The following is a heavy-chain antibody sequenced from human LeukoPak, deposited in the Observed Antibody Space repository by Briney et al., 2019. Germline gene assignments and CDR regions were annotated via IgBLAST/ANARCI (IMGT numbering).Heavy chain of an antibody. J-gene: IGHJ4*02. CDR2: IKQDGSEK. D-gene: IGHD3-22*01. Sequence: GGSLRLSCAASGFTFSSYWMSWVRQAPGKGLXXXXXIKQDGSEKYYVDSVKGRFTISGDNAKNSLYLQMNSLRAEDTAVYYCARTGRSNYYDSSGYYWGQGTLVTVSS. CDR3: ARTGRSNYYDSSGYY. CDR1: GFTFSSYW. V-gene: IGHV3-7*01.